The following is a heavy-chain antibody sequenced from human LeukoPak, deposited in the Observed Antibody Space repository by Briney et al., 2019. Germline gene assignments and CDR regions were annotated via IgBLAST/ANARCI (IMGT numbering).Heavy chain of an antibody. Sequence: PGGSLRLSCAASGFTFSSYSMNWVRQAPGKGLEWVSYISSTSSYIYYADSVKGRFSISRDNAKNSLYLQMSSLRAEDTAVYYCARDRYYYDSSGPLYYYYYMDVWGKGTTVTVSS. D-gene: IGHD3-22*01. CDR3: ARDRYYYDSSGPLYYYYYMDV. V-gene: IGHV3-21*01. J-gene: IGHJ6*03. CDR1: GFTFSSYS. CDR2: ISSTSSYI.